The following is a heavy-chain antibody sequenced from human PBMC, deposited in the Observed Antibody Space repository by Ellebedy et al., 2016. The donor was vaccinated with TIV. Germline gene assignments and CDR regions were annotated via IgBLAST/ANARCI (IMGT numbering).Heavy chain of an antibody. V-gene: IGHV1-46*01. CDR2: INPSDGST. CDR1: GYRFTSFY. Sequence: ASVKVSXXASGYRFTSFYIVWVRQAHGQGLEWMGIINPSDGSTTYPQKFQGRVAMTRDTATSTVYMELSSLRSGDTAVNYCARGIVVPAVPKWGGFYFDSWGQGTLVTVSS. CDR3: ARGIVVPAVPKWGGFYFDS. J-gene: IGHJ4*02. D-gene: IGHD2-2*01.